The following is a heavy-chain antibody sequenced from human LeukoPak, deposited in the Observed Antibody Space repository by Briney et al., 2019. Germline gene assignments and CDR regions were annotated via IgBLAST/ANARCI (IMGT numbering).Heavy chain of an antibody. CDR3: ARDGSHTYYYDSSGYRGFDY. CDR1: GGTFSSYG. CDR2: ISAYNGNT. J-gene: IGHJ4*02. D-gene: IGHD3-22*01. V-gene: IGHV1-18*01. Sequence: ASVKVSCKASGGTFSSYGISWVRQAPGQGLEWMGWISAYNGNTNYAQKLQGRVTMTTDTSTSTAYMELRSLRSDDTAVYYCARDGSHTYYYDSSGYRGFDYWGQGTLVTVSS.